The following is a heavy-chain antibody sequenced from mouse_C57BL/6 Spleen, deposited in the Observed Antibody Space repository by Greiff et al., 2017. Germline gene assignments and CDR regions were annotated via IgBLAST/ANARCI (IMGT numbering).Heavy chain of an antibody. V-gene: IGHV1-82*01. Sequence: VQLQQSGPELVKPGASVKISCKASGYAFSSSWMNWVKQRPGKGLEWIGRIYPGDGDTNYNGKFKGKATLTADKSSSTAYMQRSSLTSEDSAVYYCARRGYYYGSGDGYFDVWGTGTTVTVSS. CDR3: ARRGYYYGSGDGYFDV. D-gene: IGHD1-1*01. J-gene: IGHJ1*03. CDR1: GYAFSSSW. CDR2: IYPGDGDT.